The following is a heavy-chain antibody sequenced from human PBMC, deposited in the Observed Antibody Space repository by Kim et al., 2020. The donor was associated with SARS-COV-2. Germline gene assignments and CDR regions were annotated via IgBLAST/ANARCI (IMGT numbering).Heavy chain of an antibody. J-gene: IGHJ4*02. CDR1: GFTFSSYA. V-gene: IGHV3-23*01. Sequence: GGSLRLSCAASGFTFSSYAMSWVRQAPGKGLEWVSAISGSGGSTYYADSVKGRFTISRDNSKNTLYLQMNSLRAEDTAVYYCAKDLEVRGVSYYFDYWGQGTLVTVSS. CDR3: AKDLEVRGVSYYFDY. D-gene: IGHD3-10*01. CDR2: ISGSGGST.